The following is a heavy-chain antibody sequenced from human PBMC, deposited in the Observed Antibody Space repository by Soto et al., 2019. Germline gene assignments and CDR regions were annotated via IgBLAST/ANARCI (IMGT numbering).Heavy chain of an antibody. D-gene: IGHD3-22*01. V-gene: IGHV3-11*06. CDR1: GFTFSDYY. J-gene: IGHJ4*02. Sequence: GGSLRLSCAASGFTFSDYYMSWIRQAPGKGLEWVSYISSSSSSYTNYADSVKGRFTISRDNAKNSLYLQMNSLRAEDTAVYYCASPGPVYYDSSGYTDYWGQGTLVTVSS. CDR3: ASPGPVYYDSSGYTDY. CDR2: ISSSSSSYT.